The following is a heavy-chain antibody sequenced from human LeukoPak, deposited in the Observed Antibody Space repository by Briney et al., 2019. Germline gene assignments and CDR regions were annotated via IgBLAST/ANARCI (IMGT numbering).Heavy chain of an antibody. CDR2: ISGSGGST. D-gene: IGHD1-26*01. CDR3: AKVTRSGSYYFDY. Sequence: GGSLRLSCAASGFTFSSYAMSWVRQAPGKGLEWVSAISGSGGSTYYADSVKGRFTISRDSSKNTLYLQMNSLRAEDTAVYYCAKVTRSGSYYFDYWGQGTLVTVSS. J-gene: IGHJ4*02. CDR1: GFTFSSYA. V-gene: IGHV3-23*01.